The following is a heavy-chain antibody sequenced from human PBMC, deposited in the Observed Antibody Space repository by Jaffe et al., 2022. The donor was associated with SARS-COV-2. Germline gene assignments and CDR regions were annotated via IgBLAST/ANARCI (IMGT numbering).Heavy chain of an antibody. CDR3: AREKGAVYGMDV. CDR2: TYYRSKWYN. D-gene: IGHD3-16*01. J-gene: IGHJ6*02. CDR1: GDSVSDNSAA. Sequence: QVQLQQSGPGLVNPSQTLSLTCAISGDSVSDNSAAWNWIRQSPSRGLEWLGRTYYRSKWYNNYAVSVKSRITINPDTSKNQFSLQLNSVSPEDTGVYFCAREKGAVYGMDVWGQGTTVTVSS. V-gene: IGHV6-1*01.